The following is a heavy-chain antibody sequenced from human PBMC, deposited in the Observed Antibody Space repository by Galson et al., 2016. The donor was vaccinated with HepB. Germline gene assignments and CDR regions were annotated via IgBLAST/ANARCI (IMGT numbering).Heavy chain of an antibody. CDR2: MSDSGGST. V-gene: IGHV3-23*01. CDR1: GFTFSSYG. CDR3: ASLRFKGFDL. J-gene: IGHJ2*01. D-gene: IGHD3-3*01. Sequence: SLRLSCAASGFTFSSYGMHWVRQAPGKGLEWVSAMSDSGGSTYYADSVKGRFTISRDNSKNTLYLQMNSLGAEDTAIYYCASLRFKGFDLWGRGTLVTVSS.